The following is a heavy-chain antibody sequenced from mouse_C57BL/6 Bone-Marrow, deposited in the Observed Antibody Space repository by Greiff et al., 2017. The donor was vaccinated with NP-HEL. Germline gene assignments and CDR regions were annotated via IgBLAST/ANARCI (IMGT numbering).Heavy chain of an antibody. CDR3: ARRGLFPYWYFDV. Sequence: QVQLKQPGAELVKPGASVKLSCKASGYTFTSYWMQWVKQRPGQGLEWIGEIDPSDSYTNYNQKFTGKATLTVDTSSSTAYMQLSSLTSEDSAVYYCARRGLFPYWYFDVWGTGTTVTVSS. CDR2: IDPSDSYT. CDR1: GYTFTSYW. D-gene: IGHD3-1*01. J-gene: IGHJ1*03. V-gene: IGHV1-50*01.